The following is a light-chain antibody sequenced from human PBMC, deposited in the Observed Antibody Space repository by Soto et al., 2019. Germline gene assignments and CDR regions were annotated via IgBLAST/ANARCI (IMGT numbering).Light chain of an antibody. CDR3: QQYHKWPLT. CDR2: GAS. V-gene: IGKV3-15*01. CDR1: QSVSSN. Sequence: EIVIMHSPATLSVSPVERATLSCRASQSVSSNLAWYQQKPGQAPRLLIYGASTRATGIPARFSGSGSGTEFILTISSLQSEDFAVYYCQQYHKWPLTFGGGTKVDIK. J-gene: IGKJ4*01.